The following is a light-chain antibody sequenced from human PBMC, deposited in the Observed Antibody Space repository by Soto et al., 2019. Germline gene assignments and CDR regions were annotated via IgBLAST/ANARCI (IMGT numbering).Light chain of an antibody. J-gene: IGKJ2*01. CDR2: AAS. V-gene: IGKV3-20*01. Sequence: EIVLTQSPGTLSLSPGEGATLACRASQSVSSAYLAWYQQLPGKAPRLLIYAASSRPTGIPDRFSGSVSGTYFTLTLSEPATEDFAVYYCQQSGSSFYTFGRGTKLEIK. CDR1: QSVSSAY. CDR3: QQSGSSFYT.